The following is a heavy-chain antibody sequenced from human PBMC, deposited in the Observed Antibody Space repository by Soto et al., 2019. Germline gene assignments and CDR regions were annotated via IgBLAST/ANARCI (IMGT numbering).Heavy chain of an antibody. J-gene: IGHJ2*01. CDR1: GDSVSSKTAT. CDR2: TYYRSKWYN. D-gene: IGHD6-19*01. V-gene: IGHV6-1*01. Sequence: QVQLQQSGPGLVKPSQTLSLICAISGDSVSSKTATWNWIRQSPSRGLEWLGRTYYRSKWYNDYAVSVKSRGVITPYTSKNQLSLQLNSVTPDDAAVYFCARDGSGFHWYFDLWGRGTLVTVSS. CDR3: ARDGSGFHWYFDL.